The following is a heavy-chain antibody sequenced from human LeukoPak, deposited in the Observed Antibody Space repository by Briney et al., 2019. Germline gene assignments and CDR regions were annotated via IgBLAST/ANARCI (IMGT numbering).Heavy chain of an antibody. CDR1: GGSVNSGRYY. J-gene: IGHJ5*02. D-gene: IGHD6-13*01. CDR2: IYTSGST. CDR3: ARDLNIAAAEFDP. V-gene: IGHV4-61*02. Sequence: SETLSLTCTVSGGSVNSGRYYWSWIRQPAGKGLEWIGRIYTSGSTNYNPSLKSRVTMSVDTSKNQFSLKLSSVTAADTAVYYCARDLNIAAAEFDPWGQGTLVTVSS.